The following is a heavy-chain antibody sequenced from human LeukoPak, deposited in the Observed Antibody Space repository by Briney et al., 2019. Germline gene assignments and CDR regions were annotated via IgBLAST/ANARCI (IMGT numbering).Heavy chain of an antibody. CDR1: GGSISNNW. CDR2: IYYSGSN. V-gene: IGHV4-59*01. D-gene: IGHD2-15*01. CDR3: ARLSCSGGSRYEHF. J-gene: IGHJ4*02. Sequence: SETLSLTCSVSGGSISNNWWSWIRQPPGKGLEWIGYIYYSGSNSYNPSLKSRLTISVDTSKNQFSLRLSSVTAADTAVYYYARLSCSGGSRYEHFWGQGTLVTVSS.